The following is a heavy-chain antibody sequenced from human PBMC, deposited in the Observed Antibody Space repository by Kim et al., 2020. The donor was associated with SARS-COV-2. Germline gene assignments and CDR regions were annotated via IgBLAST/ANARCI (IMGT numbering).Heavy chain of an antibody. J-gene: IGHJ4*02. D-gene: IGHD3-22*01. Sequence: GGSLRLSCAASGFTFSSYGMHWVRQAPGKGLEWVAVISYDGSNKYYADSVKGRFTISRDNSKNTLYLQMNSLRAEDTAVYYCAKDSGRITMIVVVITGIDYWGRGALVTVSS. CDR3: AKDSGRITMIVVVITGIDY. CDR1: GFTFSSYG. V-gene: IGHV3-30*18. CDR2: ISYDGSNK.